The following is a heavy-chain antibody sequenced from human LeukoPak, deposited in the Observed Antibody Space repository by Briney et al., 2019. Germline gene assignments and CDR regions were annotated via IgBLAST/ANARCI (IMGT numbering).Heavy chain of an antibody. CDR1: GFTFSSYA. D-gene: IGHD6-13*01. Sequence: GGSLRPSCAASGFTFSSYAMHWVRQAPGKGLEWVAVISYDGSNKYYADSVKGRFTISRDNSKNTLYLQMNSLRAEDTAVYYCAAFSSSIGSRFDYWGQGTLVTVSS. CDR2: ISYDGSNK. J-gene: IGHJ4*02. CDR3: AAFSSSIGSRFDY. V-gene: IGHV3-30-3*01.